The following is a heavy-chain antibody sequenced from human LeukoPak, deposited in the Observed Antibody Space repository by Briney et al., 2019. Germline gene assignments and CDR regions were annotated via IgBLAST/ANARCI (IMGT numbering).Heavy chain of an antibody. CDR2: ISSNSITI. V-gene: IGHV3-48*02. Sequence: GGSLRLSCAASGFTFSSYSMNWVRQAPGKGLKWVSYISSNSITIYYADSVKGRFTISRDSAKNSLYLQMNSLRDEDTAVYYCARGYSALDYWGQGTLVTVSS. CDR1: GFTFSSYS. J-gene: IGHJ4*02. CDR3: ARGYSALDY. D-gene: IGHD6-13*01.